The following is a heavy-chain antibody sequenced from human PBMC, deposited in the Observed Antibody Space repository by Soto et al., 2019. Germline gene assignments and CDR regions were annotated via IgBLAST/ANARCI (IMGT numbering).Heavy chain of an antibody. CDR3: ARIPHSNKSYYDYNLGMDV. CDR1: GYSFPSEW. CDR2: IYPADSDT. Sequence: PGESLKISCKSSGYSFPSEWIGWVRQMPGKGLEWMGSIYPADSDTRYSPAFQGQVTISADKSIRTAYLQWNSLKASDTAMYYCARIPHSNKSYYDYNLGMDVWGQGTTVTVSS. V-gene: IGHV5-51*01. J-gene: IGHJ6*02. D-gene: IGHD3-22*01.